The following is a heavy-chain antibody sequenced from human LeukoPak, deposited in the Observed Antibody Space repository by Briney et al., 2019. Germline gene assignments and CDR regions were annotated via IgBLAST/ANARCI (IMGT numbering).Heavy chain of an antibody. CDR1: GGSISSYY. CDR3: VRSSTYHLFDD. CDR2: MYYSGST. Sequence: SEILSLTCTVSGGSISSYYCSWIRQPPGKGLEWIGYMYYSGSTNYNPSLKSRVTISVDMSKNQFSLKLSSVTAADTAVYYCVRSSTYHLFDDWGQGTLVTVSS. D-gene: IGHD2-15*01. V-gene: IGHV4-59*08. J-gene: IGHJ4*02.